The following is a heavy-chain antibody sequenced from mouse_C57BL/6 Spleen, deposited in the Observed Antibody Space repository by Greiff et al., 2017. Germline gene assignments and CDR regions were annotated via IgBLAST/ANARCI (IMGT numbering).Heavy chain of an antibody. V-gene: IGHV1-18*01. J-gene: IGHJ3*01. Sequence: EVKLQESGPELVKPGASVKIPCKASGYTFTDYNMDWVKQSHGKSLEWIRDINPNNGGTIYNQKFKGKATLTVDKSSSTAYMELRSLTSEDTAVYYCARGTRGFAYWGQGTLVTVSA. D-gene: IGHD3-3*01. CDR2: INPNNGGT. CDR3: ARGTRGFAY. CDR1: GYTFTDYN.